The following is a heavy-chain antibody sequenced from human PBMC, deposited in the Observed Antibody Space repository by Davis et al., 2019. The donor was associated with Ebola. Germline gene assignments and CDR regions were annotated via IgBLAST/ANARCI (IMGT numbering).Heavy chain of an antibody. V-gene: IGHV3-48*03. J-gene: IGHJ6*02. CDR2: ISSSGSTI. D-gene: IGHD1-26*01. CDR1: GFTFSSYE. Sequence: GESLKISCAASGFTFSSYEMNWVRQAPGKGLEWVSYISSSGSTIYYADSVKGRFTISRDNAKNSLYLQMNSLRAEDTAVYYCARVPVGYYYYGMDVWGQGTTVIVSS. CDR3: ARVPVGYYYYGMDV.